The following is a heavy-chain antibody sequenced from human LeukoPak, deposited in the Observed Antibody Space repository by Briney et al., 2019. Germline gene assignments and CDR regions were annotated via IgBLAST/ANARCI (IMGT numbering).Heavy chain of an antibody. CDR1: GFTFSSYA. D-gene: IGHD3-10*01. CDR2: ISGSGGST. V-gene: IGHV3-23*01. CDR3: AKTMVRGVIVY. J-gene: IGHJ4*02. Sequence: TGGSLRLSCAASGFTFSSYAMSWVRQAPGKGLEWVSAISGSGGSTYYADSVKGRFTISRDNTKNTLYLQMNSLRAEDTAVYYCAKTMVRGVIVYWGQGTLVTVSS.